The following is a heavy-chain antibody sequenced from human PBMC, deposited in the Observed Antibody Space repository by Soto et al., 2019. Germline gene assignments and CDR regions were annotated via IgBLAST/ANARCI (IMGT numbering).Heavy chain of an antibody. V-gene: IGHV4-59*01. Sequence: WTWIRQPPGKGLEWIGYIYSSGTINYHPSLKSRVTISADTSKNQFSLKLSSVTAADTAVYYCARGGGSYYIAYWGQGTLVTVSS. J-gene: IGHJ4*02. D-gene: IGHD3-10*01. CDR2: IYSSGTI. CDR3: ARGGGSYYIAY.